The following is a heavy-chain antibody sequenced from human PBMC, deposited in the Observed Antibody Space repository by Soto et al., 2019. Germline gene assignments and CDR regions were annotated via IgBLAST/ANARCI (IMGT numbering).Heavy chain of an antibody. D-gene: IGHD3-22*01. J-gene: IGHJ4*02. CDR2: LYYTGTT. V-gene: IGHV4-39*01. CDR1: GGSISRSNYY. CDR3: ATGSGLIVVPQFDY. Sequence: QLQLQESGPGLVKPSETLSLTCTVSGGSISRSNYYCGWIRQPPGKGLEWIGSLYYTGTTYSNPSLKSRVPXXVXPXXNPFHPTLNSRIAADTAGYYCATGSGLIVVPQFDYWGQGTLVTVSS.